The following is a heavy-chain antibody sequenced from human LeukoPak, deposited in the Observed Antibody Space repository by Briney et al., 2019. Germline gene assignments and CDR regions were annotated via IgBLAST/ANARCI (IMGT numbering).Heavy chain of an antibody. Sequence: SETLSLTCTVPGGSISSSSYYSSRVRQPPGKWLEWLGSVYYIVSTYYKPSLKGRVHISVDTSKNQFSLKMSSVTAADTAVYYCARRRLGTYDYWGQGTLVTVSS. CDR3: ARRRLGTYDY. CDR1: GGSISSSSYY. D-gene: IGHD1-1*01. V-gene: IGHV4-39*01. J-gene: IGHJ4*02. CDR2: VYYIVST.